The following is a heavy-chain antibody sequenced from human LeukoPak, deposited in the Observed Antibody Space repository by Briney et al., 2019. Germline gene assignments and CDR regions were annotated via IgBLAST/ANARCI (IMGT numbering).Heavy chain of an antibody. CDR3: AKDQTYYYFFDY. D-gene: IGHD3-22*01. Sequence: GGSLRLSCAASGFTVSSDYMSWVRQAPGKGLEWVSVIYSGGTTYYADSVKGRFTISRDNSKNTLYLQMNSLRAEDTAVYYCAKDQTYYYFFDYWGQGTLVTVSS. CDR1: GFTVSSDY. J-gene: IGHJ4*02. CDR2: IYSGGTT. V-gene: IGHV3-53*01.